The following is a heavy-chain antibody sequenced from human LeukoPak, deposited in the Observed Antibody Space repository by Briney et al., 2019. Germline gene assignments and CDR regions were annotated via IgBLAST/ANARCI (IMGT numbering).Heavy chain of an antibody. Sequence: GGSLRLSCAASGFTFSSYSMNWVRQAPGKGLEWVSSISSSSSYIYYADSVKGRFTISRDNSKNTLYLQMNSLRAEDTAVYYCAKDPYGDYVNWFDPWGQGTLVTVSS. D-gene: IGHD4-17*01. CDR2: ISSSSSYI. V-gene: IGHV3-21*04. J-gene: IGHJ5*02. CDR1: GFTFSSYS. CDR3: AKDPYGDYVNWFDP.